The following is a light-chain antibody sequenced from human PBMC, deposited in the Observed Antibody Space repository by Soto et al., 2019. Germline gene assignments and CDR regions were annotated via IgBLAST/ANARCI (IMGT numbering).Light chain of an antibody. CDR1: QSISSN. CDR2: GAS. J-gene: IGKJ1*01. Sequence: EIVMTQSPATLSVSPGERATLSCRASQSISSNLAWYQQKPGQTPRLLIYGASTRATGIPARFSGSGSGTELTLTISSLQSEDVAVYYCQHSGNWPRTFGQGTKVEIK. V-gene: IGKV3-15*01. CDR3: QHSGNWPRT.